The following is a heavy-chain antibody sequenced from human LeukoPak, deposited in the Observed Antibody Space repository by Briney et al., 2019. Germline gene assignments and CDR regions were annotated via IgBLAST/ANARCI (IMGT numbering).Heavy chain of an antibody. CDR1: GYTFTSYG. CDR3: ARDYFWSGYSYYYYYYMDV. V-gene: IGHV1-18*01. Sequence: ASVKVSCKASGYTFTSYGISWVRQAPGQGLEWMGWISAYNGNTNYAQKLQGRVTMTTDTSTSTAYMELRSLRSDDTAVYYCARDYFWSGYSYYYYYYMDVWGKGTTVTVSS. CDR2: ISAYNGNT. J-gene: IGHJ6*03. D-gene: IGHD3-3*01.